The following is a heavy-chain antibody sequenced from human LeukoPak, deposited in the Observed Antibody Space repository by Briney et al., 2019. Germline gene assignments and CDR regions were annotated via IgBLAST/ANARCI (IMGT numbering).Heavy chain of an antibody. CDR3: ARGEQDMATMSIDY. J-gene: IGHJ4*02. V-gene: IGHV3-69-1*01. CDR2: ISGSSTI. D-gene: IGHD5-24*01. Sequence: GGSLRLSCAASGFTFSSYAMSWVRQAPGKGLEWVSAISGSSTIYYADSVKGRFTISRDNAKDSLFLQMNSLRAEDTAVYYCARGEQDMATMSIDYWGQGTLVTVSS. CDR1: GFTFSSYA.